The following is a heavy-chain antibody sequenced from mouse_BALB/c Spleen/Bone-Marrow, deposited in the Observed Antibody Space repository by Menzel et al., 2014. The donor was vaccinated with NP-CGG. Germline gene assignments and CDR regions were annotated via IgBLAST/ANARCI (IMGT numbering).Heavy chain of an antibody. CDR3: TRLTYYGLSDY. D-gene: IGHD1-2*01. CDR1: GFDFSRYW. J-gene: IGHJ2*01. CDR2: TNPESSTV. Sequence: EVKVVESGGGLVQPGGSLKLSCTASGFDFSRYWMSWVRQAPGKGLQWIGETNPESSTVNYTPSLKDKFIISRDNAKNALYLQVSKVRSEDTALYYCTRLTYYGLSDYWGQGTTLTVSS. V-gene: IGHV4-1*02.